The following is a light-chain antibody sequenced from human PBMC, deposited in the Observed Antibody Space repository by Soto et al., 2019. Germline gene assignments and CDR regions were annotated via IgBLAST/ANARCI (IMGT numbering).Light chain of an antibody. Sequence: DLQMTQSPSSLSASVGDRVTITCQASQDISKYLNWYQQKPGKAPKLLNYDTSNLETGVPSRFSGSGSGTHFTFTISSLQPEDTAIYYCQQYDNLPRNTFGQGTKLEIK. CDR1: QDISKY. V-gene: IGKV1-33*01. J-gene: IGKJ2*01. CDR3: QQYDNLPRNT. CDR2: DTS.